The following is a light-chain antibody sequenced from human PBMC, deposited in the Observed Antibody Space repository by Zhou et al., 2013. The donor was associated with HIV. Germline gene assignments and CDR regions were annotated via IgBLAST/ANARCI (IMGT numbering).Light chain of an antibody. CDR2: GTS. J-gene: IGKJ2*01. CDR3: QQYGSSPYT. CDR1: QTISSGY. V-gene: IGKV3-20*01. Sequence: EIVLTQSPGTLSLSPGERATLSCRASQTISSGYLAWYQHIPGQAPRLLIFGTSSRATGIPDRFSGSGSGTDFTLTISRLEPEDFAVYFCQQYGSSPYTFGQGTKLEIK.